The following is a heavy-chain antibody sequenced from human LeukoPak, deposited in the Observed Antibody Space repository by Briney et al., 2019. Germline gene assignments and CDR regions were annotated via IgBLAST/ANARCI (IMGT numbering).Heavy chain of an antibody. CDR1: GGSISSYY. D-gene: IGHD3-10*01. V-gene: IGHV4-59*01. CDR3: ARDRSITMVRGVMHPYYYYGMDV. J-gene: IGHJ6*02. Sequence: SETLSLTCTVSGGSISSYYWSWIRQPPGKGLEWIGYIYYSGSTNYNPSLKGRVTISVDTSKNQFSLKLSSVTAADTAVYYCARDRSITMVRGVMHPYYYYGMDVWGQGTTVTVSS. CDR2: IYYSGST.